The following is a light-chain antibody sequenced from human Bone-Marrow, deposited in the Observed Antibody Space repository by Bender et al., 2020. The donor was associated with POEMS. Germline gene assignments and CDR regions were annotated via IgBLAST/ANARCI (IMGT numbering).Light chain of an antibody. CDR2: EVS. CDR1: SSDVGGYSY. Sequence: QSALAQPPSASGSPGQSVTVSCTGSSSDVGGYSYVSWYQQYPGKAPKLIIYEVSKRPSGVPDRFSGSKSGNTASLTISRLQAEDEADYYCQSYDNSLGGWVFGGGTKLTVL. J-gene: IGLJ3*02. V-gene: IGLV2-8*01. CDR3: QSYDNSLGGWV.